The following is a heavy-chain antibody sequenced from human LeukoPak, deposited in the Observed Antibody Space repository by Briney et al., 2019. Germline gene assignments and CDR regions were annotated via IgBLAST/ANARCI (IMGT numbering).Heavy chain of an antibody. V-gene: IGHV3-23*01. CDR3: VKAVDSGGYNFERGANY. CDR2: TSDRGDYT. CDR1: GFTFTSYS. Sequence: PGRSLRLSCAASGFTFTSYSMSWVRQAPGKGLEWVSGTSDRGDYTYYADSVKGRFIISSDNSKNMVFLQMNSLRVEDTALYHCVKAVDSGGYNFERGANYWGQGTLVTVSS. D-gene: IGHD3-22*01. J-gene: IGHJ4*02.